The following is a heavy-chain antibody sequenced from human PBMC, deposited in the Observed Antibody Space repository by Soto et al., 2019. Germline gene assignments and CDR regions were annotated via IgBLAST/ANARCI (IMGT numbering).Heavy chain of an antibody. V-gene: IGHV3-23*01. Sequence: GGSLRLSCAASGFTFSSYAMSWVRQAPGKGLEWVSAISGSGGSTYYADSVKGRFTISRDNSKNTLYLQMNSLRAEDTAVYYCAKDLVGYDWEDYFDYWGQGTLVTVFS. CDR2: ISGSGGST. CDR1: GFTFSSYA. D-gene: IGHD5-12*01. CDR3: AKDLVGYDWEDYFDY. J-gene: IGHJ4*02.